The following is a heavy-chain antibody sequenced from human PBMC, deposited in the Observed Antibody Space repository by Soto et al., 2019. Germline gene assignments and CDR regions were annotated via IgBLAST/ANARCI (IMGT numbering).Heavy chain of an antibody. D-gene: IGHD4-17*01. CDR2: IYSSGST. CDR3: ARGPTVTTDY. Sequence: QVQLQESGPGLVKPSQTLSLTCTVSGGSIRSDFHYWSWFRQPPGKGLEWIGYIYSSGSTYYNPSLQSQVSLSVDTSKNQFSLKLRSVTAADTAVYYCARGPTVTTDYWGQGALVTVSS. J-gene: IGHJ4*02. V-gene: IGHV4-30-4*01. CDR1: GGSIRSDFHY.